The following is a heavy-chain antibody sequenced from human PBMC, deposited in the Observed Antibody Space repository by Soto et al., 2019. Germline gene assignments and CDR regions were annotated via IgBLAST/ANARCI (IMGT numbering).Heavy chain of an antibody. CDR1: GGSISSYY. D-gene: IGHD6-6*01. J-gene: IGHJ5*02. CDR2: IYYSGST. Sequence: SETLSLTCTVSGGSISSYYWSWIRQPPGKGLEWIGYIYYSGSTNYNPSLKSRVTISVDTSKNQFSLKLSSVTAADTAVYYCARDVISSSSRNRHIWFDPWGQGTLVTVSS. CDR3: ARDVISSSSRNRHIWFDP. V-gene: IGHV4-59*01.